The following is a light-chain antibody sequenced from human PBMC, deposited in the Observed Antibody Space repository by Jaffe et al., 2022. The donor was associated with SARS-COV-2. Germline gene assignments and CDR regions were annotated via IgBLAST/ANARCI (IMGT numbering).Light chain of an antibody. V-gene: IGLV3-21*02. CDR1: NIGATS. Sequence: YVLTQSPSVSVAPGQTARITCGGYNIGATSVHWYQQKPGQAPVLVVYDDSDRPSGIPERFSGSNSGDTATLTISRVEAGDEADYYCQVWHSTSDHLVFGGGTELTVL. J-gene: IGLJ2*01. CDR3: QVWHSTSDHLV. CDR2: DDS.